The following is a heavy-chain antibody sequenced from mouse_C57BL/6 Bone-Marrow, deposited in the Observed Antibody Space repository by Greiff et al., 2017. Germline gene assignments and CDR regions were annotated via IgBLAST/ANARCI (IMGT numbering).Heavy chain of an antibody. D-gene: IGHD2-5*01. J-gene: IGHJ2*01. CDR3: ARRAYYSNYDPFFDY. CDR1: GYTFTDYY. Sequence: QLQQSGPELVKPGASVKISCKASGYTFTDYYMNWVKQSHGKSLEWIGDINPNNGGTSYNQKFKGKATLTVDKSSSTAYMELRSLTSEDSAVYYCARRAYYSNYDPFFDYWGQGTTLTVSS. V-gene: IGHV1-26*01. CDR2: INPNNGGT.